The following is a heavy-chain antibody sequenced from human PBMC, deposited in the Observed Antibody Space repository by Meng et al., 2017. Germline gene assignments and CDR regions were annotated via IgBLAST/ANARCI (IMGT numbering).Heavy chain of an antibody. CDR2: INHSGST. J-gene: IGHJ5*02. Sequence: QVQLQQWGAGLLKPSETLSLTCAGYGGSFSGYYWSWIRQPPGKGLEWIGEINHSGSTNYNPSLKSRVTISVDTSKNQFSLKLSSVTAADTAVYYCARGLSIVVVVAATWFDPWGQGTLVTVSS. D-gene: IGHD2-15*01. CDR1: GGSFSGYY. CDR3: ARGLSIVVVVAATWFDP. V-gene: IGHV4-34*01.